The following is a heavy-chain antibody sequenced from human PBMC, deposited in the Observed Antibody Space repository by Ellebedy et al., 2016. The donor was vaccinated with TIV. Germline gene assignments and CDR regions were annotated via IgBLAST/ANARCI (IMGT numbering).Heavy chain of an antibody. D-gene: IGHD3-9*01. Sequence: ASVKVSCXASGYTFTSYYMHWVRQAPGQGLEWMGIINPSGGSTSYAQKFQGRVTMTRDTSTSTVYMELSSLRSEDTAVYYCATSPLILTGYYNVGRSWGQGTLVTVSS. J-gene: IGHJ4*02. CDR2: INPSGGST. CDR3: ATSPLILTGYYNVGRS. V-gene: IGHV1-46*01. CDR1: GYTFTSYY.